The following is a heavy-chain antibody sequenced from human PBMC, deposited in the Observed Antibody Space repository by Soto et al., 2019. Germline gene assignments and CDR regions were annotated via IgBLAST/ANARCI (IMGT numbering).Heavy chain of an antibody. CDR3: ASGLEEWGKPRVI. Sequence: EVQLVESGGGLVQPGGSLRLSCAASGFTFSSHWMHWVRQAPGKGLVWVSRINGDGSSTTYADSVKGRFTISRDDAKRTLLLQMNRLRAEGTAVYDWASGLEEWGKPRVIGGQGTVVTVSS. CDR2: INGDGSST. D-gene: IGHD3-16*01. CDR1: GFTFSSHW. J-gene: IGHJ3*02. V-gene: IGHV3-74*01.